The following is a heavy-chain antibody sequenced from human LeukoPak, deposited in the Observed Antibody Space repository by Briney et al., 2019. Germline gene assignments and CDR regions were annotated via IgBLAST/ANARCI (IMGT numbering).Heavy chain of an antibody. D-gene: IGHD6-25*01. J-gene: IGHJ3*02. Sequence: SQTLSLTCAISGDSVSSDSAAWIWIRQSPSRGLEWLGRTYYRSKWYNEYAVSVRSRITINPDTSRNQFSLQLNSVTPEDTAVYYCARGRLMAFDIWVLGTMVTVSS. CDR2: TYYRSKWYN. V-gene: IGHV6-1*01. CDR1: GDSVSSDSAA. CDR3: ARGRLMAFDI.